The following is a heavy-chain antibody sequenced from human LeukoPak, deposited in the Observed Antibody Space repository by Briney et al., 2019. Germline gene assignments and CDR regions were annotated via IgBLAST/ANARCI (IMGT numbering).Heavy chain of an antibody. J-gene: IGHJ4*02. D-gene: IGHD4-17*01. CDR1: GYTFTSYG. CDR3: ARDPYGDYFDY. V-gene: IGHV1-46*01. CDR2: INPSGGST. Sequence: ASVKVSCKASGYTFTSYGISWVRQAPGQGLEWMGIINPSGGSTSYAQKFQGRVTMTRDTSTSTVYMELSSLRSEDTAVYYCARDPYGDYFDYWGQGTLVTVSS.